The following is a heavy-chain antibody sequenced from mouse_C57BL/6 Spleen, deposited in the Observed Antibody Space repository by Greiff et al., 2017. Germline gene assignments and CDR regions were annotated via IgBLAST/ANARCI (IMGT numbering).Heavy chain of an antibody. CDR1: GYTFTGYW. CDR2: ILPGSGST. V-gene: IGHV1-9*01. CDR3: ARRYGNGAMDY. Sequence: VQLQQSGAELMKPGASVKLSCKATGYTFTGYWIEWVKQRPGHGLEWIGEILPGSGSTNNNEKFKGKATFTADTSSNTADMQLSSLTTEDSAIYYCARRYGNGAMDYWGQGTSVTVSS. D-gene: IGHD2-1*01. J-gene: IGHJ4*01.